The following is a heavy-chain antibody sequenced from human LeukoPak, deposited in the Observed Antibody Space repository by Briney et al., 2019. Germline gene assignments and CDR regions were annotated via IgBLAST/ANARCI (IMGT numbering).Heavy chain of an antibody. D-gene: IGHD6-13*01. CDR2: ISGSGGST. V-gene: IGHV3-23*01. CDR1: GFTFSCYA. CDR3: ASYSSSWRVFDY. Sequence: PGGSLRLSCAASGFTFSCYAMRWVREAPGKAVECGSAISGSGGSTYYADSVKGRFTISRDNSKNTLSLQMNSLRAEDTAVYYCASYSSSWRVFDYWGQGTLVTVSS. J-gene: IGHJ4*02.